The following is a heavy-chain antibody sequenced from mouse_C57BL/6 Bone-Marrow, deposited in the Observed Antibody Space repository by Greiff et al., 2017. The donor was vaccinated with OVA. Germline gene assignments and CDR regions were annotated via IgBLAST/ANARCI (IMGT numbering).Heavy chain of an antibody. Sequence: VQLQQSGPELVKPGASVKISCKASGYAFSSSWMHWVKQRPGQGLEWIGAIYPGNSDTSYNQKFKGKAKLTAVTSASTAYMELSSLTNEDSAVYYCTRLLRYYFDYWGQGTTLTVSS. D-gene: IGHD1-1*01. V-gene: IGHV1-5*01. CDR3: TRLLRYYFDY. CDR2: IYPGNSDT. CDR1: GYAFSSSW. J-gene: IGHJ2*01.